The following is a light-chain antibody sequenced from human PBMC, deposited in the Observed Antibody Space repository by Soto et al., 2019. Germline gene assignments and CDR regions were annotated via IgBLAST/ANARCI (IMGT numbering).Light chain of an antibody. CDR2: DAS. CDR1: HDVSVS. Sequence: EIVLTQSPDTLSLSPGEGATLSCRASHDVSVSLVWYRQRPGQSPRLLIHDASNRATGISARFSCSGSGTDFTLTSGSLEPEESALYYCQQRASWPYTSGQGTKVAIK. V-gene: IGKV3-11*01. J-gene: IGKJ2*01. CDR3: QQRASWPYT.